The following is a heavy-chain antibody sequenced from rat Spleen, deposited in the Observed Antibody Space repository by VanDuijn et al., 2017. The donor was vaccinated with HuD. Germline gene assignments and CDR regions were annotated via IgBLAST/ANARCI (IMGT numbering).Heavy chain of an antibody. CDR2: ITSGGSNT. CDR3: AKRGWYYFDY. CDR1: GFSFSSFV. Sequence: EVQLVKSGGGLVQPGRSLKLSCAASGFSFSSFVMAWVRQAPKKGLEWVASITSGGSNTYYLDSVKGRFTISRDNVKSTLYLQMDSLRSEDTATYYCAKRGWYYFDYWGQGVMVTVSS. J-gene: IGHJ2*01. V-gene: IGHV5-25*01.